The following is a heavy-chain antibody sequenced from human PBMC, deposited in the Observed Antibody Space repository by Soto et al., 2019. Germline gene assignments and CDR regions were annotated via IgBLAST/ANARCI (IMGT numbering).Heavy chain of an antibody. V-gene: IGHV1-69*02. D-gene: IGHD5-12*01. CDR1: GGTFSSYT. CDR2: IIPILGIA. J-gene: IGHJ4*02. Sequence: QVQLVQSGAEVKKPGSSVKVSCKASGGTFSSYTISWVRQAPGQGLEWMGRIIPILGIANYAQKFRGRVTNTADKSKSTAYMELRSVRSEDTAVYYCASGDGYNYVGYWGQGSLVTVSS. CDR3: ASGDGYNYVGY.